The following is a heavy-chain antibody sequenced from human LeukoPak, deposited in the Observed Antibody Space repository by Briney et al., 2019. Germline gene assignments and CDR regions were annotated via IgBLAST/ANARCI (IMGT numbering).Heavy chain of an antibody. D-gene: IGHD3-22*01. V-gene: IGHV5-51*01. CDR1: GYSFTSYW. J-gene: IGHJ5*02. CDR2: IYPGDSDT. CDR3: ARQFDSSGYSGWFDP. Sequence: SGESLKISCKGSGYSFTSYWIGWVRQMPGKGLEWMGIIYPGDSDTRYSPSFQGQVTISADKSISTAYLQWCSLKASDTAMYYCARQFDSSGYSGWFDPWGQGTLVTVSS.